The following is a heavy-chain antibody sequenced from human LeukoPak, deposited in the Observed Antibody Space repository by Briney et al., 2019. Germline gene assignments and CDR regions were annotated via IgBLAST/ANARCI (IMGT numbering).Heavy chain of an antibody. CDR3: ARNIAVAGRGDYMDV. CDR2: IYYSGST. J-gene: IGHJ6*03. Sequence: PSETLSLTCAVYGGSFSGYYWSWIRQPPGKGLEWIGSIYYSGSTYYNPSLKSRVTISVDTSKNQFSLKLSSVTAADTAVYYCARNIAVAGRGDYMDVWGKGTTVTISS. D-gene: IGHD6-19*01. V-gene: IGHV4-34*01. CDR1: GGSFSGYY.